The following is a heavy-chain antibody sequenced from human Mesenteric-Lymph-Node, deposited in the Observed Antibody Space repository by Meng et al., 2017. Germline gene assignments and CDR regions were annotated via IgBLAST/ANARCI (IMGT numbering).Heavy chain of an antibody. CDR3: AKSLYSVSQTPLDS. D-gene: IGHD5/OR15-5a*01. CDR2: ISGSGGNT. J-gene: IGHJ4*02. Sequence: EVQLLESGGGLVQPGGSLRLSCAASGFTFSSYAMSWVRQAPGKGLEWVSGISGSGGNTYYADSVKGRFTVSRDNSKNTLYLQMNSLRAEDTAVYYCAKSLYSVSQTPLDSWGQGTLVTVSS. V-gene: IGHV3-23*01. CDR1: GFTFSSYA.